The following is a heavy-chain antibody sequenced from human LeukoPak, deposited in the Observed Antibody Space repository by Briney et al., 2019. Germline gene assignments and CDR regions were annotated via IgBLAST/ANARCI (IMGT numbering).Heavy chain of an antibody. CDR1: GGSISSSSYY. CDR2: IYYSGST. CDR3: ARAFSSGWYFDY. J-gene: IGHJ4*02. Sequence: SETLSLTCTVSGGSISSSSYYWGWIRQPPGKGLEWIGSIYYSGSTYFNPSLKSRVTISVDTSKNQFSLKLSSVTAADTAVYYCARAFSSGWYFDYWGQGTLVTVSS. D-gene: IGHD6-19*01. V-gene: IGHV4-39*07.